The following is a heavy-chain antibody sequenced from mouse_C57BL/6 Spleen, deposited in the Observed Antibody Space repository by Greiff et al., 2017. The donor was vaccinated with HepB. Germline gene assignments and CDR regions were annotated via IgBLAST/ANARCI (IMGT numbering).Heavy chain of an antibody. CDR3: TRWGRKNYYDYGEYYYAMDY. J-gene: IGHJ4*01. CDR1: GYTFTSYW. V-gene: IGHV1-5*01. Sequence: EVKLQESGTVLARPGASVKMSCKTSGYTFTSYWMHWVKQRPGQGLEWIGAIYPGNSDTSYNQKFKGKAKLTAVTSASTAYMELSSLTNEDSAVDYCTRWGRKNYYDYGEYYYAMDYWGQGTSVTVSS. D-gene: IGHD2-4*01. CDR2: IYPGNSDT.